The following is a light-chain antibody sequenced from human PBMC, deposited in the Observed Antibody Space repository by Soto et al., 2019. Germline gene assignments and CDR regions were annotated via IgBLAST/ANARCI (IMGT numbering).Light chain of an antibody. V-gene: IGKV1-5*01. J-gene: IGKJ2*01. Sequence: DIQLTQSPSALSASIGDRVTITCRASQTIITSLAWYQHKPGKAPKLLIYDASTLHSGVPSRFSGSGSGTEFTLTISSLQPDDFSTYYCQQYYSYCTFGQGTKVDIK. CDR3: QQYYSYCT. CDR2: DAS. CDR1: QTIITS.